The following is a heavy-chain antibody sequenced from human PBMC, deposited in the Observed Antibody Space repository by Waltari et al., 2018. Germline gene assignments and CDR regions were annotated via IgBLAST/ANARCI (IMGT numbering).Heavy chain of an antibody. Sequence: QITFKESVTTLVKPTQTLTLTCTFSGFSLSTSGVGVGWIRQPPRKTLQWLALIYWTDDKRCIPSLKSRLTISKDTSKYQVVLTMSNMDSDDTATYHCAPTESSWSPGGYWGQGTLVTVSS. J-gene: IGHJ4*02. D-gene: IGHD6-13*01. CDR3: APTESSWSPGGY. V-gene: IGHV2-5*01. CDR1: GFSLSTSGVG. CDR2: IYWTDDK.